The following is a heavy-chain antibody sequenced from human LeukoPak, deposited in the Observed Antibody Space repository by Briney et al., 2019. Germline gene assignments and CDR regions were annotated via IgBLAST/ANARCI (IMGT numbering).Heavy chain of an antibody. CDR3: ASNYSPYYYGMDV. CDR2: IIPIFGTA. V-gene: IGHV1-69*13. Sequence: ASVKVSCKASGYTFTSYDINWVRQAPGQGLEWMGGIIPIFGTANYAQKFQGRVTITADESTSTAYMELSSLRSEDTAAYYCASNYSPYYYGMDVWGQGTTVTVSS. D-gene: IGHD4-11*01. CDR1: GYTFTSYD. J-gene: IGHJ6*02.